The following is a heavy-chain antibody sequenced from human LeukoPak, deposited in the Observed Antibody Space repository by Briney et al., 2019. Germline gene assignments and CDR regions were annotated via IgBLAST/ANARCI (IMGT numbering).Heavy chain of an antibody. J-gene: IGHJ5*02. CDR2: INPNSGGT. Sequence: ASVKVSCKASGGTFSSYAISWVRQAPGQGLEWMGWINPNSGGTNYAQKFQGRVTMTRDTSISTAYMELSRLRSDDTAVYYCARDSSNYDFWSGYYPNWFDPWGQGTLVTVSS. V-gene: IGHV1-2*02. CDR1: GGTFSSYA. CDR3: ARDSSNYDFWSGYYPNWFDP. D-gene: IGHD3-3*01.